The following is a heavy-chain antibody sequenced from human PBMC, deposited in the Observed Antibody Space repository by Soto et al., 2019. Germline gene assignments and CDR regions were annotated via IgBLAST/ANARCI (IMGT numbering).Heavy chain of an antibody. J-gene: IGHJ4*02. CDR2: IYHSGST. V-gene: IGHV4-30-2*01. CDR1: GGSISSGGYS. CDR3: AGGIAARPLGY. Sequence: QLQLQESGSGLVKPSQTLSLTCAVSGGSISSGGYSWSWIRQPPGKGLEWIGYIYHSGSTYYNPSLKSRVTISVDRSKNQFPLKLSSVTAADTAVYYCAGGIAARPLGYWGQGTLVTVPS. D-gene: IGHD6-6*01.